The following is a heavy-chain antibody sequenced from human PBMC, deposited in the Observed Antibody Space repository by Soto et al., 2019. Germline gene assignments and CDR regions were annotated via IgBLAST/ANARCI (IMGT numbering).Heavy chain of an antibody. CDR1: GGSISSGGYY. CDR3: ARDGYSSSWYQGWFDP. J-gene: IGHJ5*02. V-gene: IGHV4-31*03. D-gene: IGHD6-13*01. Sequence: PSETLSLTCTVSGGSISSGGYYWSWIRQHPGKGLEWIGYIYYSGSTYYNPSLKSRVTISVDTSKNQFSLKLSSVTAADTAVYYCARDGYSSSWYQGWFDPWGQGTLVTVSS. CDR2: IYYSGST.